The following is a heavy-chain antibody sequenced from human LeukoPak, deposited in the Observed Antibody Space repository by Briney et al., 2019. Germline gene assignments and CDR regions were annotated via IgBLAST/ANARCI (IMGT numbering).Heavy chain of an antibody. V-gene: IGHV4-59*01. CDR2: IYFSGTT. CDR1: GGSISGYD. D-gene: IGHD3-10*01. CDR3: ARVGSGRGVGAFDS. Sequence: SETLSLTCTVSGGSISGYDWNWIRQPPGKGLEWIGYIYFSGTTNYNPSLKSRVTISLDTSKNQFSLRLNFVTAADTAMYYCARVGSGRGVGAFDSWGHGTMVSVSS. J-gene: IGHJ3*01.